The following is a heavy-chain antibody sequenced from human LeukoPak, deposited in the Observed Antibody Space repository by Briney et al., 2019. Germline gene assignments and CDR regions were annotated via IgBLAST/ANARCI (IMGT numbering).Heavy chain of an antibody. Sequence: GGSLRLSCAASGFTFSSYWMHWVRQAPGKGLVWVSRINSDGSSTSYADSVKGRFTISRDNAKNTLYLQMNSLRAEDTAVYYCARESNWGSMGAFDIWGQGTMVTVSS. J-gene: IGHJ3*02. CDR1: GFTFSSYW. V-gene: IGHV3-74*01. CDR2: INSDGSST. CDR3: ARESNWGSMGAFDI. D-gene: IGHD7-27*01.